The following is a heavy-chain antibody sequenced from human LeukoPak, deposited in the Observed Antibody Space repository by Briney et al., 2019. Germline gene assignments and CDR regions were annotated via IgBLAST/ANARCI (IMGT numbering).Heavy chain of an antibody. CDR2: ISGGSSYI. CDR1: GFTFSTYG. J-gene: IGHJ6*03. CDR3: ARDLGGSYYIGRYYHMDV. Sequence: GGSLRLSCAASGFTFSTYGMSWVRQAPGKGLEWVSSISGGSSYIYYADSVKGRFTISRDNAKNSVYLQMNSLRAEDTAVYYCARDLGGSYYIGRYYHMDVWGKGTTVTVSS. V-gene: IGHV3-21*01. D-gene: IGHD1-26*01.